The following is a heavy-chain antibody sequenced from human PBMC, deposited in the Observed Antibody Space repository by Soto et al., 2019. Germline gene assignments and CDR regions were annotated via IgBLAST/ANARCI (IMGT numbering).Heavy chain of an antibody. V-gene: IGHV4-38-2*01. CDR1: GYSIGSAYH. Sequence: SETLSLTCAVSGYSIGSAYHWGWIRQPPGKGLEWIGNIYHSGTTYYNPSLESRVTISVDTSNNQFSLKLSSVTAADTAVYYCARTTRSYGDSKSFDYWGQGTLVTVSS. CDR2: IYHSGTT. D-gene: IGHD4-17*01. CDR3: ARTTRSYGDSKSFDY. J-gene: IGHJ4*02.